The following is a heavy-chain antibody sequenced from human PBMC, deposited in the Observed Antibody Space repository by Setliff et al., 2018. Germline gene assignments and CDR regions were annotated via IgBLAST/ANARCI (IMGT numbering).Heavy chain of an antibody. V-gene: IGHV3-7*01. J-gene: IGHJ3*01. D-gene: IGHD1-26*01. Sequence: GGSLRLSCAASGFTFSTYWMSWVRQAPGKGLEWVANIRHDGSSTSYADSVKGRFIIFRDNAKNTLYLQMNSLRAEDTAVYYCARAGGPAASIRAWGQGTMVTVSS. CDR2: IRHDGSST. CDR3: ARAGGPAASIRA. CDR1: GFTFSTYW.